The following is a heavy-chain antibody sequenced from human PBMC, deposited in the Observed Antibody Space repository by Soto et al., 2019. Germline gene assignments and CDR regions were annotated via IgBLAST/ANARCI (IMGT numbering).Heavy chain of an antibody. Sequence: QVQLQESGPGLVKPSQTLSLTCTVSGGSISSGGYYWSWIRQHPGKGLEWIGYIYYSGSTYYNPSLKGRVTVSVDTAKNQFSLKLSSVTAADTAVYYCARGPGGVIVTNWFDPWGQGTLVTVSS. CDR3: ARGPGGVIVTNWFDP. V-gene: IGHV4-31*03. CDR1: GGSISSGGYY. J-gene: IGHJ5*02. CDR2: IYYSGST. D-gene: IGHD3-16*02.